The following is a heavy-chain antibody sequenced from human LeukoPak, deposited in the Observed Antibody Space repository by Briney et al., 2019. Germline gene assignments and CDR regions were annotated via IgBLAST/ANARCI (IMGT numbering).Heavy chain of an antibody. V-gene: IGHV5-51*01. D-gene: IGHD2-2*01. CDR2: IYPGDSDT. J-gene: IGHJ3*02. CDR1: GYSFTTYW. Sequence: GESLQISCKGSGYSFTTYWIGWVRQMPGKGLECMGIIYPGDSDTRYSPSFQGQVTISADKSISTAYLQWSSLKASDTAMYYCASRGVVVPAYDAFDMWGQGTMVTVSS. CDR3: ASRGVVVPAYDAFDM.